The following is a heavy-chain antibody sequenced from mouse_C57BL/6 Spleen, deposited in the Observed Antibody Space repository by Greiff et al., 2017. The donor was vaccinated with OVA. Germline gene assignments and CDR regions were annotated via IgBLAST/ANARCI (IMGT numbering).Heavy chain of an antibody. D-gene: IGHD2-1*01. CDR2: INPSTGGT. CDR3: AREDGNYGYFDV. J-gene: IGHJ1*03. CDR1: GYSFTGYY. Sequence: EVQLQQSGPELVKPGASVKISCKASGYSFTGYYMNWVKQSPEKSLEWIGEINPSTGGTTYNQKFKAKATLHVDKSSSTAYMQLKSLTSEDSAVYYCAREDGNYGYFDVWGTGTTVTVSS. V-gene: IGHV1-42*01.